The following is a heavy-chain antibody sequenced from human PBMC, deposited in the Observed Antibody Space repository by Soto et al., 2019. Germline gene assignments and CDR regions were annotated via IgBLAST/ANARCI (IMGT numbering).Heavy chain of an antibody. V-gene: IGHV4-59*08. CDR1: GGSITSYY. CDR3: ARHVSMVWRVITTTPYYYYGLDV. J-gene: IGHJ6*02. CDR2: IYHSGSS. Sequence: QVQLQESGPGLVKPSETLSLTCTVSGGSITSYYWSWIRQPPGKGLEWIGYIYHSGSSSYNPSLRSRFNFSTATSKNQFSPNLRSVPAADTAVYYCARHVSMVWRVITTTPYYYYGLDVWGQGTTVTVSS. D-gene: IGHD3-10*01.